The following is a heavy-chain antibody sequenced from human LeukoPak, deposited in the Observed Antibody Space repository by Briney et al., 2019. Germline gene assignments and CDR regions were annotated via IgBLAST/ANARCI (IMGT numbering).Heavy chain of an antibody. J-gene: IGHJ6*03. Sequence: APVKVSCKASGYTFTSYYMHSVRQAPGQQLEWMGIINPSGGSKSYAQKFEGRVTMTRDMSTSTVYMELSSLRSEDTAVYYCARKNYYYYYMDVWGKGTTVSV. CDR3: ARKNYYYYYMDV. V-gene: IGHV1-46*01. CDR1: GYTFTSYY. CDR2: INPSGGSK.